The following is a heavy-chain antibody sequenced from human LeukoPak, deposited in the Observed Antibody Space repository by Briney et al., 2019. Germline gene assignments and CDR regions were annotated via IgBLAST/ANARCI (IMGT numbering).Heavy chain of an antibody. CDR2: INSDGSST. D-gene: IGHD6-19*01. V-gene: IGHV3-74*01. J-gene: IGHJ4*02. CDR3: ARVSGLVGFDY. Sequence: GGSLRLSCAASGHTFSSYWMHWVRQAPGKGLVWVSRINSDGSSTSYADSVKGRFTISRGNAKNTLYLQMNSLRAEDTAVYYCARVSGLVGFDYWGQGTLVTVSS. CDR1: GHTFSSYW.